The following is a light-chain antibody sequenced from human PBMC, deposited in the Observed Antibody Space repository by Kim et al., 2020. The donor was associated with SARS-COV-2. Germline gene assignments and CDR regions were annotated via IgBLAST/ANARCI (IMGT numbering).Light chain of an antibody. V-gene: IGLV3-19*01. CDR2: GKN. J-gene: IGLJ2*01. CDR1: SLRTYY. Sequence: SSELTQDPAVSVALGQTVRITCQGDSLRTYYASWYQQKPGQAPILVIYGKNNRRSGIPDRFSGSSSGNTASLTVTGAQAVDEADYYCNSRDNSGDHVVFGGGTQLTVL. CDR3: NSRDNSGDHVV.